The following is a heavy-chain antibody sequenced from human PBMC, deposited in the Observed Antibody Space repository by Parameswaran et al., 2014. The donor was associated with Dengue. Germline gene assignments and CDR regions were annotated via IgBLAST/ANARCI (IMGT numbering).Heavy chain of an antibody. CDR2: INPSGGST. J-gene: IGHJ6*02. V-gene: IGHV1-46*01. CDR3: ARDGVVVPAATAPSGSGSYYPNYYYYYGMDV. D-gene: IGHD2-2*01. Sequence: WVRQAPGQGLEWMGIINPSGGSTSYAQKFQGRVTMTRDTSTSTVYMELSSLRSEDTAVYYCARDGVVVPAATAPSGSGSYYPNYYYYYGMDVWGQGTTVPSP.